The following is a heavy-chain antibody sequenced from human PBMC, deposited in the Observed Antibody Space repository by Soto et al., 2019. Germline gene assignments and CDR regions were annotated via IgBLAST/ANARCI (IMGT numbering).Heavy chain of an antibody. D-gene: IGHD3-10*01. CDR2: IFPGDSDT. V-gene: IGHV5-51*01. J-gene: IGHJ6*02. CDR1: GYSFTSYW. Sequence: GESLKISCKGSGYSFTSYWIGWVRQMPGKGLDWLGIIFPGDSDTRYSPSFQGQVTISADKSISTAYLQWSSLKASDTAMYYCTMVRSRTYYYGMDVWGQGTTVTVSS. CDR3: TMVRSRTYYYGMDV.